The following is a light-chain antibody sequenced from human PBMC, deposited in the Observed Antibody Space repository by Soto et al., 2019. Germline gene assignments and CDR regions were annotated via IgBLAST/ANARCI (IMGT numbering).Light chain of an antibody. Sequence: DIVMTQSPLSLPVTPGEPASISCRSSQSLLHSNGYNYLDWYLQKPGQSPQLLIYLGSNRASGVPDRFSGSGSGTDFTLKISRVEAEHVGVYYCMQALQTITFGQGTRLEIK. V-gene: IGKV2-28*01. J-gene: IGKJ5*01. CDR1: QSLLHSNGYNY. CDR2: LGS. CDR3: MQALQTIT.